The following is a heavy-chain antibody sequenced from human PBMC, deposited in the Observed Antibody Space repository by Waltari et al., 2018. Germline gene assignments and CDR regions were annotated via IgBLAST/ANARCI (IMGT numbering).Heavy chain of an antibody. CDR2: SIPILVTA. J-gene: IGHJ6*02. Sequence: QVQLVQSGAEVKKPGSSVKVSCKASGGTFSSYAISWVRQAPGQGLEWMGGSIPILVTANYAQKFQGRGPITADESTSTAHMERSSLRSEDTAVYYCARLIAAHSNYGMDVWGQGTTVTVSS. CDR1: GGTFSSYA. D-gene: IGHD6-6*01. V-gene: IGHV1-69*13. CDR3: ARLIAAHSNYGMDV.